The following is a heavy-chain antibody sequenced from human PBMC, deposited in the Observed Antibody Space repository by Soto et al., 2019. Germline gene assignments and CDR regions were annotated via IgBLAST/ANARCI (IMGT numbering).Heavy chain of an antibody. J-gene: IGHJ4*02. Sequence: QVQMVESGGGVVQPGRSLRLSCTASGFSFRNYGMHWVRQAPGKGLEWVAFISFDGSNKYYADSVKGRFTISRDNSKNTLCLQVSSLRPEDTSRYYGAAGVGWADYWGQGTMVIVSS. CDR1: GFSFRNYG. D-gene: IGHD1-26*01. CDR2: ISFDGSNK. CDR3: AAGVGWADY. V-gene: IGHV3-30*03.